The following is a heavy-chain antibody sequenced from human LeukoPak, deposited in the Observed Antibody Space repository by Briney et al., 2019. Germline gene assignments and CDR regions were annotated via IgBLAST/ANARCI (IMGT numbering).Heavy chain of an antibody. CDR1: RLSGSRYA. CDR3: AKANWVSNADAVW. V-gene: IGHV3-23*01. CDR2: ISGSGDNT. J-gene: IGHJ4*02. D-gene: IGHD1-1*01. Sequence: LGGSLRVSGAASRLSGSRYAMNPLRQASGQGLQCVSSISGSGDNTYYADSVKGRFTLSRDDSRNTVYLQLNNLRVEDTAIYYCAKANWVSNADAVWWGQGTQVTVSS.